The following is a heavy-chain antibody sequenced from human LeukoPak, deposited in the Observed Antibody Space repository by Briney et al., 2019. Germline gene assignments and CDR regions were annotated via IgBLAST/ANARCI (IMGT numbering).Heavy chain of an antibody. Sequence: SETLSLTCTVSGGSISSGNQYWGWIRQPPGKGLEWIGSMYHSGSTYYNPSLKSQFTISVDTPKNQFSLKLISVTAADTAVYYCARLVITGTARGYFDYWGHGTLVTVSS. D-gene: IGHD1-7*01. J-gene: IGHJ4*01. CDR2: MYHSGST. CDR1: GGSISSGNQY. CDR3: ARLVITGTARGYFDY. V-gene: IGHV4-39*01.